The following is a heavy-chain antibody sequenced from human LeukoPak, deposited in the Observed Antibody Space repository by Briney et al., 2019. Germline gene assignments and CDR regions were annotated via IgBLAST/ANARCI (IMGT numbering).Heavy chain of an antibody. D-gene: IGHD6-19*01. CDR1: GLTFSSYA. Sequence: GGSLRLSCAASGLTFSSYAMHWVRQAPGKGLEYVSAISSNGGSTYYANSVKGRFTISRDNSKNTLYLQMGSLRAEDMAVYYCARTYSSGWYEGFDYWGQGTLVTVSS. J-gene: IGHJ4*02. V-gene: IGHV3-64*01. CDR3: ARTYSSGWYEGFDY. CDR2: ISSNGGST.